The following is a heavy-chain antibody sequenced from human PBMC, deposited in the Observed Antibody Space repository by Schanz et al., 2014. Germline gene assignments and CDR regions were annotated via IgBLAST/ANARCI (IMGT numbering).Heavy chain of an antibody. V-gene: IGHV3-23*01. J-gene: IGHJ4*02. Sequence: EVQLLESGGGLVQPGGSLRLSCAASGFTFSSYAMSWVRQAPGKGLEWVSAISGSGGSTYYADSVKGRFTISRDNSKNTLYLQMTSLRAEDTAVYFCARDNRYYLFDYWGQGALVTVSS. CDR3: ARDNRYYLFDY. CDR1: GFTFSSYA. CDR2: ISGSGGST. D-gene: IGHD3-16*02.